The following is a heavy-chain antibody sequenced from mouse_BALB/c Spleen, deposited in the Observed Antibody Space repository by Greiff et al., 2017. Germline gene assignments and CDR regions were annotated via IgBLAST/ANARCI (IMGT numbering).Heavy chain of an antibody. J-gene: IGHJ4*01. Sequence: EVKLMESGGGLVKPGGSRKLSCAASGFTFSSFGMHWVRQAPEKGLEWVAYISSGSSTIYYADTVKGRFTISRDNPKNTLFLQMTSLRSEDTAMYYCARDPHYAMDYWGQGTSVTVSS. CDR3: ARDPHYAMDY. CDR1: GFTFSSFG. CDR2: ISSGSSTI. V-gene: IGHV5-17*02.